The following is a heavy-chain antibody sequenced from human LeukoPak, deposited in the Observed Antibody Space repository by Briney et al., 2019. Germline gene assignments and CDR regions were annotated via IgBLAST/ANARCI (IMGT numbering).Heavy chain of an antibody. J-gene: IGHJ4*02. CDR1: GGSISSGDYY. Sequence: SETLSLTCTVSGGSISSGDYYWSWIRQPPGKGLEWIGYIYYSGSTNYNPSLKSRVTISVDTSKNQFSLKLSSVTAADTAVHYCARSASTGTTHWGQGTLVTVSS. D-gene: IGHD1-1*01. CDR2: IYYSGST. CDR3: ARSASTGTTH. V-gene: IGHV4-61*08.